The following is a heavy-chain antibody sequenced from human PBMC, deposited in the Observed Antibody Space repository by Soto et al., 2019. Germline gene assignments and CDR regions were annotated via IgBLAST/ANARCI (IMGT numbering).Heavy chain of an antibody. D-gene: IGHD2-8*02. J-gene: IGHJ3*02. V-gene: IGHV3-21*04. Sequence: GGSLRLSCAASGFTFSSYTMNWVRQAPGKGLEWVSSISRFSDRTYYADSVKGRFAIFRANAENSVYLQVNSLRAGDTAVYYCAKATATGGGAFDICGQGTMVTVSS. CDR3: AKATATGGGAFDI. CDR1: GFTFSSYT. CDR2: ISRFSDRT.